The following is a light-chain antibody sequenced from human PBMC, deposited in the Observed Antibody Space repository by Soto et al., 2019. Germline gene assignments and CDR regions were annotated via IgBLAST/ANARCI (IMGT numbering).Light chain of an antibody. V-gene: IGKV1-5*01. CDR2: DAS. CDR1: HSISSW. CDR3: QQYNSYST. J-gene: IGKJ1*01. Sequence: DIQMTQSPSDLSASVGYTVTITCRASHSISSWLAWYKQKPGKAPKLLIYDASSLESGVPSRLSGSGSGTEFTLTISSMKPDDFATYYCQQYNSYSTFGHGTKVDIK.